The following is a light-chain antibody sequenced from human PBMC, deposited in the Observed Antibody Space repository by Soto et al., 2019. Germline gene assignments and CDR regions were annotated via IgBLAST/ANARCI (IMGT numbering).Light chain of an antibody. CDR1: QSVSRSY. CDR2: GAS. CDR3: QQYGSSPRT. Sequence: IVLTQSPGTMSLSPGERATLSCRASQSVSRSYLAWYQQKPCQSPRILLYGASSRATGIPDRVSVSGSGTDFTLTISRREPEDFSVYYWQQYGSSPRTFGQGTKVDIK. V-gene: IGKV3-20*01. J-gene: IGKJ1*01.